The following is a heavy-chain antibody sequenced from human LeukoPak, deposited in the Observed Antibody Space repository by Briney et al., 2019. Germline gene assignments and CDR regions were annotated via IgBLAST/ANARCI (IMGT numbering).Heavy chain of an antibody. J-gene: IGHJ4*02. CDR1: GDSMSSGSYY. Sequence: KPSQTLSLTCTVSGDSMSSGSYYWSWIRQPAGRGLEWIGRIYNGGSTNYNPSPKSRVTISLDTSKNQFSLKLTSVTAADTAVYYCARGPHCSGGSCYSVSDYWGQGTLVTVSS. CDR3: ARGPHCSGGSCYSVSDY. V-gene: IGHV4-61*02. D-gene: IGHD2-15*01. CDR2: IYNGGST.